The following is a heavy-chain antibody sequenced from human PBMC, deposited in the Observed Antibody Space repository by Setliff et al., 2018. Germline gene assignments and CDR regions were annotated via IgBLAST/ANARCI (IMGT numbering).Heavy chain of an antibody. D-gene: IGHD2-15*01. CDR1: GFAVSGAY. J-gene: IGHJ4*02. Sequence: GGSLRLSCAGSGFAVSGAYMSWVRQAPGKGLEWVSIIYSSGNTAYTDSVKGRFTISRYTSKNTVYLQMNNVTVDDTAVYFCARTCSGSGCYAGLESWGQGTPVTVSS. CDR3: ARTCSGSGCYAGLES. CDR2: IYSSGNT. V-gene: IGHV3-53*01.